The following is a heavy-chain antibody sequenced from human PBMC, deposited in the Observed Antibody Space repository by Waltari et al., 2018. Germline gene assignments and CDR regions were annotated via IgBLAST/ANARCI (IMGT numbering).Heavy chain of an antibody. CDR1: GFSFSTYA. Sequence: EVQLLESGGDLVQPGGSLRLSCTVSGFSFSTYAMAWVRQAPGKGLEWVSLLVGSGNTPLDADSVKGRFTISRDNSKNTLSLQMNSLRVEDTAIYYCAKRLRDYSDNNLFDSWGQGTLVTVSA. CDR3: AKRLRDYSDNNLFDS. CDR2: LVGSGNTP. J-gene: IGHJ4*02. V-gene: IGHV3-23*01. D-gene: IGHD4-4*01.